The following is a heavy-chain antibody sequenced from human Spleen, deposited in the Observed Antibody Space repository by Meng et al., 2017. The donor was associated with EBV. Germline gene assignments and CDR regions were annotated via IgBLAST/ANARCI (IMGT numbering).Heavy chain of an antibody. CDR1: GGSFTSYS. CDR3: ARARGDFGDYDLHWFDP. D-gene: IGHD4-17*01. Sequence: QVQLVQSGAEVKKPXSSVKVSCKASGGSFTSYSISWVRQAPGQGLEWMGRIIVIFGKPNYAQKFQGRVTITADKSTSTAYMELSSLISEDTAVYYCARARGDFGDYDLHWFDPWGQGTLVTVSS. J-gene: IGHJ5*02. V-gene: IGHV1-69*06. CDR2: IIVIFGKP.